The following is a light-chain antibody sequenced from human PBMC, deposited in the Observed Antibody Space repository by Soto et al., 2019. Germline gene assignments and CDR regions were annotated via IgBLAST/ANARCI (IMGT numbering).Light chain of an antibody. J-gene: IGKJ2*01. V-gene: IGKV3-20*01. CDR1: KSVSTRN. CDR2: GAS. Sequence: ESMLTQSQVTLSFSPGERATLSCRASKSVSTRNLAWYQQKPGQAPRLLIYGASIRATGIPDRFSGSGSGTHFTLTISRLEPEACAAYSYSQFGSSPPAFTFGQGTKLQI. CDR3: SQFGSSPPAFT.